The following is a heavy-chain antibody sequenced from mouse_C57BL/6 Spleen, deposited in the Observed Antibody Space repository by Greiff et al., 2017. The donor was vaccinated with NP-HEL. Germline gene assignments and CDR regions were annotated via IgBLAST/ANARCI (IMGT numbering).Heavy chain of an antibody. Sequence: VQLQQSGPELVKPGASVKISCKASGYAFSSSWMNWVKQRPGKGLEWIGRIYPGDGDTNYNGNFKGKATLTADKSSSTAYMQLSSLTSEDSAVYFCARSAIQLRLCYFDYWGQGTTLTVSS. J-gene: IGHJ2*01. CDR2: IYPGDGDT. V-gene: IGHV1-82*01. CDR1: GYAFSSSW. D-gene: IGHD3-2*02. CDR3: ARSAIQLRLCYFDY.